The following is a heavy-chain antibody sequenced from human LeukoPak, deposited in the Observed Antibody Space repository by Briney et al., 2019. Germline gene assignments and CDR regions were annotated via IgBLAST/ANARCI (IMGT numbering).Heavy chain of an antibody. D-gene: IGHD3-22*01. V-gene: IGHV3-23*01. CDR1: GFTFSSYA. CDR3: AKDSSGYFESFDY. CDR2: ISGSGGST. J-gene: IGHJ4*02. Sequence: GGSLRLSCAASGFTFSSYAMSWVRQAPGKGLEWVSAISGSGGSTYYADSVKGRFTISRDNSKNTLYLEMNSLRAEDTAVYYCAKDSSGYFESFDYWGQGTLVTVSS.